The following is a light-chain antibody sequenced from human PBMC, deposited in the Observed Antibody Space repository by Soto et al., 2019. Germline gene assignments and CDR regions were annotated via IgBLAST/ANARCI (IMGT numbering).Light chain of an antibody. V-gene: IGKV1-27*01. CDR2: AAS. CDR1: QDIKSY. J-gene: IGKJ1*01. Sequence: DTQMTQSPSSLSAAIGDKVTISCRATQDIKSYLAWYQQKPGSVPRLLIYAASALQSGVPSRFSGSGYGTDFTLTISGLQPEDVATYYCQKYNSAPWSFAQGTKVDIK. CDR3: QKYNSAPWS.